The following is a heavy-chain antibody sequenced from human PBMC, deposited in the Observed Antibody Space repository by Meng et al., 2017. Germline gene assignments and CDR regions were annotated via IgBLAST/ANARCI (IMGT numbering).Heavy chain of an antibody. Sequence: LKSASAGLLRLTGILVLSCALSGVSIISSIGWSWVRQPSGKRLERMGEIYHLGSTKYNPSLKSRVTISVDKSKNQFSLKLSSVSAADTAVYYCARAQYYDFWGGYYFDSWGQGTLVTVSS. CDR3: ARAQYYDFWGGYYFDS. CDR1: GVSIISSIG. J-gene: IGHJ4*02. D-gene: IGHD3-3*01. CDR2: IYHLGST. V-gene: IGHV4-4*02.